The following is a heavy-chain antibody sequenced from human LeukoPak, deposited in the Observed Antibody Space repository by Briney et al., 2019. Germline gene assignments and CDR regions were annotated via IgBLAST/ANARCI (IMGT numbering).Heavy chain of an antibody. D-gene: IGHD2-15*01. Sequence: GESLKISCKGSGYSFTSYWIGWVRQMPGKGLEWMGIIYPGDSDTRYSPSFQGQVTTSADKSISTAYLQWSSLKASGTAMYYCARFPGVVLDYYYGMDVWGQGTTVTVSS. J-gene: IGHJ6*02. V-gene: IGHV5-51*01. CDR2: IYPGDSDT. CDR3: ARFPGVVLDYYYGMDV. CDR1: GYSFTSYW.